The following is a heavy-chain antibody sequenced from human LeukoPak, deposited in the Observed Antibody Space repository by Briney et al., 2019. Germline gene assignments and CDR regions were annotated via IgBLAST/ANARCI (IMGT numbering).Heavy chain of an antibody. CDR2: ISSSGSSI. D-gene: IGHD3/OR15-3a*01. J-gene: IGHJ4*02. CDR3: AREGWDTSDFYYCDH. V-gene: IGHV3-48*03. CDR1: GFTFGSYE. Sequence: PGGSLRLSCAASGFTFGSYEMNWVRQAPGRGLEWVSYISSSGSSICYGDSVKGRFTISRDNAKKSLYLQMNSLRVEDTAVYYCAREGWDTSDFYYCDHWGQGTLVTVSS.